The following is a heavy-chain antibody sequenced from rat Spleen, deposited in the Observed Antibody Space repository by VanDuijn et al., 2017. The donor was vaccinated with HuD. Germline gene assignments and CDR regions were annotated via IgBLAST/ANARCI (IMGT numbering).Heavy chain of an antibody. D-gene: IGHD1-12*02. Sequence: EVHLVESGGGLVLPGRSVKLSCIASGFTFSSFPMAWVRQAPTKGLEWVASISYGDSSTFYGDSVKGRFTISRDNAKTTLYLQMDSLKSEDTATYYCATDGYYDGTYYSVYAMDAWGQGASVTVSS. V-gene: IGHV5-46*01. J-gene: IGHJ4*01. CDR2: ISYGDSST. CDR1: GFTFSSFP. CDR3: ATDGYYDGTYYSVYAMDA.